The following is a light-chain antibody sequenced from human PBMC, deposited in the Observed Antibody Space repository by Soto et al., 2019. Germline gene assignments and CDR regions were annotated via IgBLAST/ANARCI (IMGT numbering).Light chain of an antibody. V-gene: IGLV1-40*01. CDR2: ANN. Sequence: QSVLTQPPSVSGAQGQRVTISCTGRSSNIGAGYDVHWYQQLPGRAPKLLIYANNNRPSGVPDRFSGSRSGTSASLAITGLQAEDEADYSCQSYDSCLSGFYVFGTWTQLTVL. J-gene: IGLJ1*01. CDR3: QSYDSCLSGFYV. CDR1: SSNIGAGYD.